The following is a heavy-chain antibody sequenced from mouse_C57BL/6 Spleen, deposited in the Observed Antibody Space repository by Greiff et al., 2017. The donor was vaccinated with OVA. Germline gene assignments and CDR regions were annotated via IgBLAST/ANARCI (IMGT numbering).Heavy chain of an antibody. V-gene: IGHV1-52*01. CDR2: IDPSDSET. J-gene: IGHJ3*01. D-gene: IGHD3-2*02. CDR1: GYTFTSYW. Sequence: QVQLQQPGAELVRPGSSVKLSCKASGYTFTSYWMHWVKQRPIQGLEWIGNIDPSDSETHYNQKFKDKATLTVDKSSSTAYMQLSSLTSEDSAVYYCARSRDSSGYTWFAYWGQGTLVTVSA. CDR3: ARSRDSSGYTWFAY.